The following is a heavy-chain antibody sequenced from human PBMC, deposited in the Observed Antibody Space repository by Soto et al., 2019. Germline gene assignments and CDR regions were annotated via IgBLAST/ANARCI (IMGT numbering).Heavy chain of an antibody. J-gene: IGHJ5*02. D-gene: IGHD2-21*01. CDR1: GFTFGSYR. CDR2: SSPSGRDI. Sequence: DVQLVESGGGLAKPGWSLRLSCEASGFTFGSYRMTWVRQLPGKGLEWVSSSSPSGRDIYYADSLKGRFSISRDNAKNSWFLQRKSLRGEDTAVYYGAKALVGYCGGDCHFYWFDPWGQGTLGTVSS. V-gene: IGHV3-21*01. CDR3: AKALVGYCGGDCHFYWFDP.